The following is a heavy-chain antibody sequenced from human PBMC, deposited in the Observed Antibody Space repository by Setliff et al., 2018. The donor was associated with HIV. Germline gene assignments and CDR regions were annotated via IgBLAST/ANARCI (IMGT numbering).Heavy chain of an antibody. CDR3: ARAMNHYGSGTFEYYYYMDV. J-gene: IGHJ6*03. CDR2: ISSSATYT. D-gene: IGHD3-10*01. CDR1: GFTFSDYW. Sequence: GSLRLSCAAPGFTFSDYWMTWIRQAPGKGLEWVSFISSSATYTTYADSVKGRFTISRDNAKKSMYLQMNSLRGEDTAVYYCARAMNHYGSGTFEYYYYMDVWGKGTKVTVSS. V-gene: IGHV3-11*03.